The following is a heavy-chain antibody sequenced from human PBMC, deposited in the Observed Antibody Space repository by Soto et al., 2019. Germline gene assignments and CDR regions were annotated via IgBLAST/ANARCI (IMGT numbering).Heavy chain of an antibody. V-gene: IGHV1-18*01. CDR2: ISAYNGST. Sequence: ASVKVSCKASGYIFTSYGITWVRQAPGQGLEWMGWISAYNGSTNYAQKFQGRVNMTTDTSTSTAYMELRSLRSDDTAVYYCARPTAPTNSVWSPGGDWFDPWGQGTLVTVSS. J-gene: IGHJ5*02. D-gene: IGHD3-16*01. CDR3: ARPTAPTNSVWSPGGDWFDP. CDR1: GYIFTSYG.